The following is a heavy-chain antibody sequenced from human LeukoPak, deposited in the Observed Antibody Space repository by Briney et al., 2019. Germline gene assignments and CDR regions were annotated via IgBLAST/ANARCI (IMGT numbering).Heavy chain of an antibody. CDR2: IWYDGSNK. CDR3: ARDISGYYYFDY. J-gene: IGHJ4*02. Sequence: GGSLRLSCAASGFTFNSYAMSWVRQAPGKGLEWVAVIWYDGSNKYYADSVKGRFIISRDNSKNTLYLQMNSLRAEDTAVYYCARDISGYYYFDYWGQGTLVTVSS. D-gene: IGHD3-22*01. CDR1: GFTFNSYA. V-gene: IGHV3-33*08.